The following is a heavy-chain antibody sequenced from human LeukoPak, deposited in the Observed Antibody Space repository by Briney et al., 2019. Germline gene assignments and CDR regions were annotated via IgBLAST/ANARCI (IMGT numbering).Heavy chain of an antibody. D-gene: IGHD6-13*01. J-gene: IGHJ4*01. V-gene: IGHV4-59*01. Sequence: PSETLSLTCTVSGDSIRYYYWSCIRQPPGKGLEWVGYIYHSGSTNYNPSLKSRVSISANTSKDHSSLQQVSVPAADTAVCYFWSRYSSTWYYFDYWGQGTLVTVSS. CDR3: WSRYSSTWYYFDY. CDR2: IYHSGST. CDR1: GDSIRYYY.